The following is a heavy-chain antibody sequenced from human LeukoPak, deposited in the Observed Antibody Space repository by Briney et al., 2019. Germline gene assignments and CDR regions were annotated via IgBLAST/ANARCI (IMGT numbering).Heavy chain of an antibody. V-gene: IGHV3-7*01. D-gene: IGHD3-3*01. CDR1: GFTFISYW. CDR3: ARDLTISVGPSWFDP. CDR2: IKQDGSEK. J-gene: IGHJ5*02. Sequence: GGSLRLSCEASGFTFISYWMSWCRRAPGKGREGVANIKQDGSEKYYVDSVKGRFTISRDNAKNSLYLQMNSLRAEDTAVYYCARDLTISVGPSWFDPWGQGTLVTVSS.